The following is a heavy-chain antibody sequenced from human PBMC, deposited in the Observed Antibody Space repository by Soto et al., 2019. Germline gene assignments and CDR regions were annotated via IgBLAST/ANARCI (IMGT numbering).Heavy chain of an antibody. CDR1: GGSISSYY. D-gene: IGHD4-17*01. CDR2: VHYSGTT. CDR3: ARGTALIYGDYPGAGYFDF. V-gene: IGHV4-59*12. Sequence: QLQLQESGPRLVKSSETLSLTCTVSGGSISSYYWRWIRQSPGRGLEWICYVHYSGTTNYNPSLTRRVALSLDSSKGQFSLTLASVTAADTAVYYCARGTALIYGDYPGAGYFDFWGQGIQVTVSS. J-gene: IGHJ4*02.